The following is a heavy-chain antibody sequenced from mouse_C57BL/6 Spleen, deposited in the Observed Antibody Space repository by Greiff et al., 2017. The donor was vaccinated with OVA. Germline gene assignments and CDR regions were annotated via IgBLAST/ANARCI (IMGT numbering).Heavy chain of an antibody. CDR3: AAYYSNYGYGYYAMDY. CDR1: GYTFTGYW. J-gene: IGHJ4*01. CDR2: ILPGSGST. D-gene: IGHD2-5*01. V-gene: IGHV1-9*01. Sequence: QVQLQQSGAELMKPGASVKLSCKATGYTFTGYWIEWVKQRPGHGLEWIGEILPGSGSTNSNEKFKGKATFTADTSSNTAYMQLSSLTTEDSAIYYCAAYYSNYGYGYYAMDYWGQGTSVTVSS.